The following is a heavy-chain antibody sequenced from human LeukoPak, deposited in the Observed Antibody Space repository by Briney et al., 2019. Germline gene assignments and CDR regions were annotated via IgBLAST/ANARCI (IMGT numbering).Heavy chain of an antibody. CDR3: AKNGDRGAYCTGGTCYPYFYYYMDV. D-gene: IGHD2-15*01. V-gene: IGHV3-23*01. Sequence: GGTLRLSCAASGITFSSYGMSWVRQAPGKGVEWVSSISSTGGTTYYADSVKGRFTISRDNSKNTLYLQMNSLRAEDTAIYYCAKNGDRGAYCTGGTCYPYFYYYMDVWGKGTTVTI. CDR2: ISSTGGTT. CDR1: GITFSSYG. J-gene: IGHJ6*03.